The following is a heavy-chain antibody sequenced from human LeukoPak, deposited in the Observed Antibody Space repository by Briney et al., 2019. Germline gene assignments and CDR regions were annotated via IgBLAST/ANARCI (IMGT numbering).Heavy chain of an antibody. Sequence: GGSLRLSCAASGFTFDDYGMSWVRQAPGKGLEWVSGINWNGGSTGYADSVKGRFTISRDNAKNSLYLQMNSLRAEDTALYHCARTRGYYDSSGYFERAYYMDVWGKGTTVTVSS. V-gene: IGHV3-20*01. CDR3: ARTRGYYDSSGYFERAYYMDV. J-gene: IGHJ6*03. D-gene: IGHD3-22*01. CDR1: GFTFDDYG. CDR2: INWNGGST.